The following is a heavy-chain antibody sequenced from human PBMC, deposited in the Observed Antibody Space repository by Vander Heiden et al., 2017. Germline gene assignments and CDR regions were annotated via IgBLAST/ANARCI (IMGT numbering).Heavy chain of an antibody. Sequence: QLQLQESGPGLVKPSETLSLTCTVSGGSISSSSYYWGWIRQPPGKGLEWIGSIYYSGSTYYNPALKSRVTISVDTSKSQFSLKLRSVTAADTAVYYCARHGEMAKIWFDPWGQGTMVTVSS. V-gene: IGHV4-39*01. CDR3: ARHGEMAKIWFDP. CDR1: GGSISSSSYY. D-gene: IGHD5-12*01. CDR2: IYYSGST. J-gene: IGHJ5*02.